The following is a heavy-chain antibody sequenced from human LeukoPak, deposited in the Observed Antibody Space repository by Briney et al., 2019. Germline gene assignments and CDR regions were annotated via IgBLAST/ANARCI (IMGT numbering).Heavy chain of an antibody. J-gene: IGHJ4*02. Sequence: ASVEVSCKASGYTFTGQYYIHWVRQAPGQGLEWMGWINTKSGDTNYAQKFQGRVTIARDTSISTAYMELTRLRYDDTAVYYCAREDIYTSLSLDYWGQGTLVTVSS. CDR3: AREDIYTSLSLDY. CDR1: GYTFTGQYY. CDR2: INTKSGDT. V-gene: IGHV1-2*02. D-gene: IGHD2-2*02.